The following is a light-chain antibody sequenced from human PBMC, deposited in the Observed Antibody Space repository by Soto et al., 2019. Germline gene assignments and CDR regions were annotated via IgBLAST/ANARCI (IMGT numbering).Light chain of an antibody. Sequence: EIVLTQSPGTLSLSPGERATLSCRASQSVSSSYLAWYQQKPGQAPRLLIYGASSTATGIPDRFSGSGSGTDFTLTICRLEPEDFAVYYCQQYDSLFGQGTKLEIK. J-gene: IGKJ2*01. CDR2: GAS. V-gene: IGKV3-20*01. CDR1: QSVSSSY. CDR3: QQYDSL.